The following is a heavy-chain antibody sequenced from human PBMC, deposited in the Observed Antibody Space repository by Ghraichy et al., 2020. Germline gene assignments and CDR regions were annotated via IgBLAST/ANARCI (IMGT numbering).Heavy chain of an antibody. CDR3: ATGLLGVADAFDI. CDR2: FDAEDGET. Sequence: ASVKVSCKVSGYTLTELSMHWVRQAPGKGLEWMGGFDAEDGETIYAQKFQGRVTMTEDTSTDTAYMELSSLRSEDTAVYYCATGLLGVADAFDIWGQGTMVTVSS. D-gene: IGHD1-26*01. CDR1: GYTLTELS. J-gene: IGHJ3*02. V-gene: IGHV1-24*01.